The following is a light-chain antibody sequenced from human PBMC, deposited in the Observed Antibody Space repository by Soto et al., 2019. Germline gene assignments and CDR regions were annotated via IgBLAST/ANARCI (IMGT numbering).Light chain of an antibody. CDR3: RSYAIIYH. V-gene: IGLV2-11*01. J-gene: IGLJ1*01. Sequence: QSALTQPRSVSGSPGQSVTISCTGTSSDVGGYDYVSWYKHHPGKTPKLIIYDVTKRPSGVPDRFSGSKSGNTASLTISGLQAEDEAEYYCRSYAIIYHFGTGTKVTVL. CDR2: DVT. CDR1: SSDVGGYDY.